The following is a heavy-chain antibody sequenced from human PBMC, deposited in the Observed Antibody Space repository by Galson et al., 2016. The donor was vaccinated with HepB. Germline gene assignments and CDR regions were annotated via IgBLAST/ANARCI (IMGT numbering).Heavy chain of an antibody. J-gene: IGHJ4*02. D-gene: IGHD6-19*01. Sequence: SVKVSCKASGYTFTSYAIHWVRQAPGQRLEWMGWTNNANGNTEYAQSFQGRVTFTRDTSASTAYMELSSLRSEDTAVYYCARDGGSGWSRLWWGQGTLVAVAS. CDR3: ARDGGSGWSRLW. CDR1: GYTFTSYA. V-gene: IGHV1-3*04. CDR2: TNNANGNT.